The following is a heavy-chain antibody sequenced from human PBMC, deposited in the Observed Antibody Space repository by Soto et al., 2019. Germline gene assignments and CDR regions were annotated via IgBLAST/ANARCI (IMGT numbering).Heavy chain of an antibody. V-gene: IGHV3-9*01. Sequence: PGGSLRLSCEVSGSRFDDYGMHWVRQAPGKGLEWIAGISRDSRSISYGASMKGRFTISRDNAKNSLYLQLNSLRADDTAFYYCVKDALTTVAYYFDYWGQGALVTVSS. CDR3: VKDALTTVAYYFDY. CDR1: GSRFDDYG. CDR2: ISRDSRSI. D-gene: IGHD4-17*01. J-gene: IGHJ4*02.